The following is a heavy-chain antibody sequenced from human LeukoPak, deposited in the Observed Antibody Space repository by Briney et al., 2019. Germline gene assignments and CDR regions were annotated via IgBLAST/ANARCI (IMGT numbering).Heavy chain of an antibody. CDR2: IYTSGST. V-gene: IGHV4-4*07. D-gene: IGHD6-6*01. J-gene: IGHJ4*02. CDR1: GGSISSYY. Sequence: SETLSLTCTVSGGSISSYYWSWIRQPAGKGLEWIGRIYTSGSTNYNPSLKSRVTISVDKSKSQFSLKLSSVTAADTAVYYCARDIDSSSSGSLNWGQGTLVTVSS. CDR3: ARDIDSSSSGSLN.